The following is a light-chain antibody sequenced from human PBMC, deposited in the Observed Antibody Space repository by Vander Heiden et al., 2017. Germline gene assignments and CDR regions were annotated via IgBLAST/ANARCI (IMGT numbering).Light chain of an antibody. Sequence: DIVLTQSPDSLAVSLGERATLNCTSSQSIVYNSNNKNYLAWYQQKPGQSPRLLIDWASTRESGVPDRFSGSGSETDFTLSISGLQAEDVAVYYCQQYFSTPWTFGQGTKVEIK. CDR3: QQYFSTPWT. CDR1: QSIVYNSNNKNY. J-gene: IGKJ1*01. CDR2: WAS. V-gene: IGKV4-1*01.